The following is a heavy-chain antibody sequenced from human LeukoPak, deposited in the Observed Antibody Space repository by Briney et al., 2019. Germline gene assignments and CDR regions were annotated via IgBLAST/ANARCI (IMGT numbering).Heavy chain of an antibody. CDR3: AKDGKVAVADPNYGMDA. CDR2: ISYDGSNK. D-gene: IGHD6-19*01. Sequence: GRSLRLSCAASGFTFSSYAMHWVRQAPGKGLEWVAVISYDGSNKYYADSVKGRFTISRDNSKNTLYLQMNSLRAEDTAVYYCAKDGKVAVADPNYGMDAWGQGTTVTVSS. V-gene: IGHV3-30-3*01. J-gene: IGHJ6*02. CDR1: GFTFSSYA.